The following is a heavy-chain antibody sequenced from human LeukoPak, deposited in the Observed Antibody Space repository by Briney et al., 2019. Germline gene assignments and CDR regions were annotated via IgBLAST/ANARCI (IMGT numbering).Heavy chain of an antibody. CDR2: INHSGST. CDR3: ARDRHSSSWYSTYYFDY. Sequence: SETLSLTCAVYGGSFSGYYWSWIRQPPGKGLEWIGEINHSGSTNYNPSLKSRVTISVDTSKNQFSLKLSSVTAADTAVYYCARDRHSSSWYSTYYFDYWGQGTLVTVSS. CDR1: GGSFSGYY. V-gene: IGHV4-34*01. J-gene: IGHJ4*02. D-gene: IGHD6-13*01.